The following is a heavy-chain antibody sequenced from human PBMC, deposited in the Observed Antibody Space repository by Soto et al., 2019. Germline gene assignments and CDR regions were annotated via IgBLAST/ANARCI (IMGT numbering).Heavy chain of an antibody. Sequence: GGSLRLSCAASGFTFSSYSMNWVRQAPGKGLEWVSYISSSSSTIYYADSVKGRFTISRDNAKNSLYLQMNSLRAEDTAVYFCARAYYYDSSGYLNWFDPWGQGTLVTVSS. CDR3: ARAYYYDSSGYLNWFDP. CDR1: GFTFSSYS. J-gene: IGHJ5*02. CDR2: ISSSSSTI. V-gene: IGHV3-48*01. D-gene: IGHD3-22*01.